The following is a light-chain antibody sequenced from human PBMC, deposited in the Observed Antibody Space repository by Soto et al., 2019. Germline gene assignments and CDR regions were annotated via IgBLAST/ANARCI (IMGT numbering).Light chain of an antibody. V-gene: IGKV3-15*01. CDR2: FAY. J-gene: IGKJ4*01. CDR1: QTVSHN. CDR3: QQYNQWPLT. Sequence: EIVMTQSPATLSVSPGEKATLSCRASQTVSHNLAWYQQKPGQAPRLLIYFAYTRATGIPSRFSGSGSGTEFTLTISSLQSEDFAVYYCQQYNQWPLTFGGGTKAETK.